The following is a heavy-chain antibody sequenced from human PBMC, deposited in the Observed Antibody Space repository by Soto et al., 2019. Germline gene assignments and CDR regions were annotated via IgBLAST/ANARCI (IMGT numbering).Heavy chain of an antibody. Sequence: QVQLVESGGGVVQPGRSLRLSCAASGFTFSSYGMHWVRQAPGKGLEWVAVISYDGRTEYYADSVKGRFTISRDNSKNPLYVEMNSLGAEDTAVYYCAKVGGSIEKQLNVLDIWGQGTMVTVSS. CDR1: GFTFSSYG. J-gene: IGHJ3*02. V-gene: IGHV3-30*18. CDR2: ISYDGRTE. CDR3: AKVGGSIEKQLNVLDI. D-gene: IGHD2-2*01.